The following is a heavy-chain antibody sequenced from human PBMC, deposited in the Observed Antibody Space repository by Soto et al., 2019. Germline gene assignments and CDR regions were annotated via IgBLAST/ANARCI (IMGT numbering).Heavy chain of an antibody. CDR3: ARVPTRITGTNYYYGMDV. CDR1: GGSISSGDYY. V-gene: IGHV4-30-4*01. Sequence: PSETLSLTCTVSGGSISSGDYYWSWIRQPPGKGLEWIGYIYYSGSTYYNPSLKSRVTISVDTSKNQFSLKLSSVTAADTAVYYCARVPTRITGTNYYYGMDVWGQGTTVTSP. J-gene: IGHJ6*02. CDR2: IYYSGST. D-gene: IGHD1-20*01.